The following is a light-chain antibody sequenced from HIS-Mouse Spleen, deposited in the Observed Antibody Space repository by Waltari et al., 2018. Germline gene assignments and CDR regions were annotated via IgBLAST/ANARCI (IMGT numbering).Light chain of an antibody. V-gene: IGLV3-10*01. CDR1: ALPKKY. J-gene: IGLJ2*01. CDR2: EDS. CDR3: YSTDSSGNHRV. Sequence: SYELTQPPSVSVSPGQKARITCPGDALPKKYANWYQQKSGQAPVLVIYEDSKRPSGIPERFSGSSSGTMATLTISGAQVEDEADYYCYSTDSSGNHRVFGGGTKLTVL.